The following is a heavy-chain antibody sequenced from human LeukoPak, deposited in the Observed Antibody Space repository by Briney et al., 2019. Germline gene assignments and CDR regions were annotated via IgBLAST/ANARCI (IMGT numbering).Heavy chain of an antibody. CDR1: GFTFSSYA. CDR2: IKQDGSEK. Sequence: GGSLRLSCAASGFTFSSYAMSWVRQAPGKGLEWVANIKQDGSEKYYVDSVKGRFTISRDNAKNSLYLQMNSLRAEDTAVYYCARDGRKLRDGYNYGGQGTLVTVSS. D-gene: IGHD5-24*01. J-gene: IGHJ4*02. V-gene: IGHV3-7*01. CDR3: ARDGRKLRDGYNY.